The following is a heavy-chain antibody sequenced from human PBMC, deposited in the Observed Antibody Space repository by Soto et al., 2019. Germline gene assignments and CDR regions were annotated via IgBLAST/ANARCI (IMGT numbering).Heavy chain of an antibody. D-gene: IGHD2-2*01. J-gene: IGHJ4*01. CDR2: TSNSGST. Sequence: QVQLQESGPGLVKPSQTLSLTCTVSGGSITSSGYYWSWIRQHPGEGLEWIGFTSNSGSTSYNPSLKSRVTISVDTSSNQFSLNLKSVTAADTAVYYCARGGGSTKVDYWGQEPWSPSPQ. V-gene: IGHV4-31*03. CDR3: ARGGGSTKVDY. CDR1: GGSITSSGYY.